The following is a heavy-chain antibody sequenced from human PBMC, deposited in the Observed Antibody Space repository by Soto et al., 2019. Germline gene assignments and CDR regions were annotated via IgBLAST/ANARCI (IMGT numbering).Heavy chain of an antibody. CDR2: IYHSGST. CDR1: GGSISSGGYS. CDR3: ARDYYDSSGYYYNDY. V-gene: IGHV4-30-2*01. Sequence: PSETLSLTCAVSGGSISSGGYSWSWIRQPPGKGLEWIGYIYHSGSTYYNPSLKSRVTISVDRSKNQFSLKLSSVTAADTAVYYCARDYYDSSGYYYNDYWGQGTLVTVSS. D-gene: IGHD3-22*01. J-gene: IGHJ4*02.